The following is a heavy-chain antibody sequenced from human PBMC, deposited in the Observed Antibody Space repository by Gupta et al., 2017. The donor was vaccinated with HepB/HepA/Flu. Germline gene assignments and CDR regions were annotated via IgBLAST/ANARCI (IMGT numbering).Heavy chain of an antibody. CDR1: GFTFSSYG. D-gene: IGHD6-13*01. J-gene: IGHJ6*02. Sequence: QVQLVESGGGVVQPGRSLRLSCAASGFTFSSYGMHWVRQAPGKGLEWVAVISYDGSNKYYADSVKGRFTISRDNSKNTLYLQMNSLRAEDTAVYYCAKDSSSWYLHYYYYGMDVWGQGTTVTVSS. CDR3: AKDSSSWYLHYYYYGMDV. CDR2: ISYDGSNK. V-gene: IGHV3-30*18.